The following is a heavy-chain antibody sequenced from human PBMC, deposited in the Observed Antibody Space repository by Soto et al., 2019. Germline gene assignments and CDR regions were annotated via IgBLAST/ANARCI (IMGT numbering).Heavy chain of an antibody. Sequence: EVQLVESGGGLVKPGGSLRLSCAAAGFTFSNAWMSWVRQAPGKGLEWVGRIKSKTDGGTTDYAAPGKGRFTISRDDSKNTLYLQMNSLKTEHTAVYYCTPWPLAMMAGSHYYYGMDVWGQGSTVSVSS. D-gene: IGHD6-19*01. CDR1: GFTFSNAW. CDR3: TPWPLAMMAGSHYYYGMDV. CDR2: IKSKTDGGTT. J-gene: IGHJ6*02. V-gene: IGHV3-15*01.